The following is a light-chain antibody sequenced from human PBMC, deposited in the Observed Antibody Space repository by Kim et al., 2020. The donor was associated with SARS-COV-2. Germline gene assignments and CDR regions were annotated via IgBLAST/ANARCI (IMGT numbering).Light chain of an antibody. CDR2: GKN. J-gene: IGLJ3*02. Sequence: SSELTQDPAVSVALGQTVRITCQGDCLKTSYASWYQQKPGQAPLLVIYGKNSRPSGIPDRFSGSSSGSRASLTITGAQAEDEADYYCNSRDSDSYHVVFGGGTQLTVL. V-gene: IGLV3-19*01. CDR1: CLKTSY. CDR3: NSRDSDSYHVV.